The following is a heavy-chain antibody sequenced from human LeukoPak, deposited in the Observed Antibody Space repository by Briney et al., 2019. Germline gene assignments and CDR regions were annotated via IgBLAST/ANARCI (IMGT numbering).Heavy chain of an antibody. CDR3: ARGGGYCGGDCYGIDY. CDR2: VSSRSSYI. Sequence: GGSLRLSCAASGFTFSPYTMNWVRQAPGKGLEWVSSVSSRSSYINYADSVKGRFTISRDDAKNSLYLQMNSLRAEDTAVYYCARGGGYCGGDCYGIDYWGQGTLVTVSS. V-gene: IGHV3-21*01. D-gene: IGHD2-21*01. J-gene: IGHJ4*02. CDR1: GFTFSPYT.